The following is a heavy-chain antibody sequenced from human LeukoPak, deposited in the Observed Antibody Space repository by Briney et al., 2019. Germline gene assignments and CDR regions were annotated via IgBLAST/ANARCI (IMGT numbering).Heavy chain of an antibody. J-gene: IGHJ6*03. CDR3: ARDKTTYYDFWRGSPPQDHYYYYMDV. D-gene: IGHD3-3*01. Sequence: PSETLSLTCTVSGGSISSYYWSWIRQPPGKGLEWIGYIYYSGSTNYNTSLKSRVTISVDTSKNQFSLKLSSVTAADTAVYYCARDKTTYYDFWRGSPPQDHYYYYMDVWGKGTTVTVSS. CDR2: IYYSGST. CDR1: GGSISSYY. V-gene: IGHV4-59*01.